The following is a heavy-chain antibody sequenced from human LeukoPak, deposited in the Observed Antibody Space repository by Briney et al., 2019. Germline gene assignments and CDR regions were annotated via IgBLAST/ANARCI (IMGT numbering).Heavy chain of an antibody. J-gene: IGHJ4*02. D-gene: IGHD3-22*01. CDR3: ARDRRYYDSSGSFDY. CDR2: INPNSGGT. CDR1: GYTFTGYY. Sequence: ASVKVSSKASGYTFTGYYMHWVRQAPGQGLEWMGWINPNSGGTNYAQKFQGRVTMTRDTSISTAYMELSRLRSDDTAVYYCARDRRYYDSSGSFDYWGQGTLVTVSS. V-gene: IGHV1-2*02.